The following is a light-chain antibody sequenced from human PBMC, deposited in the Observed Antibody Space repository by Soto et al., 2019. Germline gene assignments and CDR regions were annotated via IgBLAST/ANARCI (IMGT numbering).Light chain of an antibody. J-gene: IGKJ5*01. CDR3: QHYGHSSTMT. Sequence: DIVLTQSPGTLPLSPGERATLSCRASETTSRRYLSWYQQTPGQAPRLLIYGAVTRATGIPDRFSGSWSGTDFILTLDRLEPEDLAIYYCQHYGHSSTMTFGQRIRLEI. CDR2: GAV. V-gene: IGKV3-20*01. CDR1: ETTSRRY.